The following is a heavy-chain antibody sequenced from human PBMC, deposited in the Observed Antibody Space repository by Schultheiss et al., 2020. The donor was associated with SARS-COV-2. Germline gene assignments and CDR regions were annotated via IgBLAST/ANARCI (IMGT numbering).Heavy chain of an antibody. D-gene: IGHD3-22*01. CDR2: IYYSGST. Sequence: SQTLSLTCTVSGGSISSGGDYWSWIRQPPGKKLEWIGFIYYSGSTYYNPSLKSRVTISVDTSKNQFSLKLSSVTAADTAVYYCARTYYDSSGYYYSPYAFDIWGQGTMVTVSS. V-gene: IGHV4-30-4*08. CDR1: GGSISSGGDY. CDR3: ARTYYDSSGYYYSPYAFDI. J-gene: IGHJ3*02.